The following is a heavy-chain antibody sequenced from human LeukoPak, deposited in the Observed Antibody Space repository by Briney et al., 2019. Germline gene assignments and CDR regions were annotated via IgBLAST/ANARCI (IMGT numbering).Heavy chain of an antibody. D-gene: IGHD6-19*01. V-gene: IGHV1-69*05. CDR1: GGTFSSYA. J-gene: IGHJ5*02. CDR2: IIPIFGTA. CDR3: ARGWGSGWYEWFDP. Sequence: SVKVSCKASGGTFSSYAISWVRQAPGQGLEWMGRIIPIFGTANYAQKFQGRVTITTDESTSTAYMELSSLRSEDTAVYYCARGWGSGWYEWFDPWGQGTLVTVPS.